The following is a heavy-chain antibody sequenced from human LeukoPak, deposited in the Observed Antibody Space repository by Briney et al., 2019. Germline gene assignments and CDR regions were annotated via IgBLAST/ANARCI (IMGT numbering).Heavy chain of an antibody. Sequence: PGGSLRLSCAASGFTFSSYSMNWVRQAPGKGLEWVSSISSSSSYIYYADSVRGRFTISRDNAENSLYLQMNSLRAEDTAVYYCARVSYGSGSSAFDYWGQGTLVTVSS. CDR1: GFTFSSYS. V-gene: IGHV3-21*01. CDR3: ARVSYGSGSSAFDY. D-gene: IGHD3-10*01. CDR2: ISSSSSYI. J-gene: IGHJ4*02.